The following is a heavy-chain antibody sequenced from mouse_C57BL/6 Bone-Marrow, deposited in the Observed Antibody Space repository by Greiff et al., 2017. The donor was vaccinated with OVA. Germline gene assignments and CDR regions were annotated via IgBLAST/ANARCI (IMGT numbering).Heavy chain of an antibody. Sequence: VQLVESGAELVKPGASVKLSCKASGYTFTEYTIHWVKQRSGQGLEWIGWFYPGSGSIKYNEKFKDKATLTADKSSSTVYMELSRLTSEDSAVYFCARHHYYYGSSYSWFAYWGQGTLVTVSA. D-gene: IGHD1-1*01. J-gene: IGHJ3*01. V-gene: IGHV1-62-2*01. CDR3: ARHHYYYGSSYSWFAY. CDR2: FYPGSGSI. CDR1: GYTFTEYT.